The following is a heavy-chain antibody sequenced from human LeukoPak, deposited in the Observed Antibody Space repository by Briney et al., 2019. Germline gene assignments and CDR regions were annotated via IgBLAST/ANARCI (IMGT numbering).Heavy chain of an antibody. CDR3: ARGVYSSSWQYYYYYYIDI. Sequence: SETLSLTCTVSGGTISSGGYYWSWLRQHQGKGRGWVGYIYYSGSTYYNPSLKSRVTISVDTSKNQFSLKLSSVTAADTAVYYCARGVYSSSWQYYYYYYIDIWGKGTTVT. CDR2: IYYSGST. V-gene: IGHV4-31*03. D-gene: IGHD6-13*01. CDR1: GGTISSGGYY. J-gene: IGHJ6*03.